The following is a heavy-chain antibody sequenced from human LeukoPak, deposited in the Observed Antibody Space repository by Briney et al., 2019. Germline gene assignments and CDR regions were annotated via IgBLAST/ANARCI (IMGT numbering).Heavy chain of an antibody. V-gene: IGHV4-59*11. CDR1: GDSMDTHY. D-gene: IGHD2-21*01. Sequence: SETLSLTCTVSGDSMDTHYWSWIRQTPGKGLEWIAYISYSGSFNYNPSLKSRVTTSIDMSKNQFSLVLTSVTAADTAVYYCARFVPVRTHTNSPGFDYWGQGTLVTVSS. J-gene: IGHJ4*02. CDR2: ISYSGSF. CDR3: ARFVPVRTHTNSPGFDY.